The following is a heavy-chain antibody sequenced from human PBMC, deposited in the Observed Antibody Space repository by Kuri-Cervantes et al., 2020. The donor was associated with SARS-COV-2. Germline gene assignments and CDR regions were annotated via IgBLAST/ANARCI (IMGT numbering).Heavy chain of an antibody. CDR2: ISYDGSNK. J-gene: IGHJ4*02. CDR3: AREGDLTGLFDY. Sequence: LTGAASGSTSSSYAMHWVRQAPGRGLDWVAVISYDGSNKYYADSVKGRFTISRDNSKNTLYLQMNSLGAEDTTVYYCAREGDLTGLFDYWGQGTLVTVSS. V-gene: IGHV3-30-3*01. D-gene: IGHD3-16*01. CDR1: GSTSSSYA.